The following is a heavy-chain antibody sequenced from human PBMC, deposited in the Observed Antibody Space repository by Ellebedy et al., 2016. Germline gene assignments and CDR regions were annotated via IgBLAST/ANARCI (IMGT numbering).Heavy chain of an antibody. Sequence: GGSLRLSCAASGFSCSSYWMSWVRQAPGKGLEWVANIKRDGSATYYVDSVKGRFTISRDNAQNSLYLQMNSLRADDTAVYYWVTEGSGWYPFDYWGRGTLVTVSS. V-gene: IGHV3-7*01. CDR2: IKRDGSAT. CDR3: VTEGSGWYPFDY. J-gene: IGHJ4*02. D-gene: IGHD6-19*01. CDR1: GFSCSSYW.